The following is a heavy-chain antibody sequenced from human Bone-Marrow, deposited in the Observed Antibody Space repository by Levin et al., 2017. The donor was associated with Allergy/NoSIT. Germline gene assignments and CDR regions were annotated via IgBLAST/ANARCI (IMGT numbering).Heavy chain of an antibody. CDR3: ARGFSEFMVYTPVFYYMDV. J-gene: IGHJ6*03. CDR2: IYHGGAT. CDR1: GGSISSNNW. V-gene: IGHV4/OR15-8*02. D-gene: IGHD2-8*01. Sequence: SETLSLTCAVSGGSISSNNWWIWVRQSPAKGLEWIGEIYHGGATNYNPSLRSRVSISLDKSKNQFSLQLTSLTAADTAVYYCARGFSEFMVYTPVFYYMDVWGKGTTVTVS.